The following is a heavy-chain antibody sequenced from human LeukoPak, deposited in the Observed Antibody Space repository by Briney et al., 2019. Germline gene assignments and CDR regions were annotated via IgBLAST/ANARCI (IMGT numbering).Heavy chain of an antibody. V-gene: IGHV3-30-3*01. J-gene: IGHJ5*02. CDR2: ISYDGSNK. Sequence: GGSLRLSCAASGFTFSSYAMHWVRQAPGKGLEWVAVISYDGSNKYYADSVKGRFTISRDNSKNTLYLQMNSLRAEDTAVYYCARDPRYSSGWYVSWFDPWGQGTPVTVSS. CDR3: ARDPRYSSGWYVSWFDP. CDR1: GFTFSSYA. D-gene: IGHD6-19*01.